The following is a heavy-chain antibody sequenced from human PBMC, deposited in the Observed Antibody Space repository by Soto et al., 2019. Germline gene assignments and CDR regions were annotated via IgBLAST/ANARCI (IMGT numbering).Heavy chain of an antibody. V-gene: IGHV4-34*01. J-gene: IGHJ4*02. CDR1: GGSFSGYY. D-gene: IGHD3-10*01. CDR3: ARYGSGILFDY. CDR2: IDHSGST. Sequence: SETLSLTCAVFGGSFSGYYWSWIRQPPGKGLEWIGEIDHSGSTNYNPSLKSRVTTSVDTSKNQFSLKLTSVTAADTAVYYCARYGSGILFDYWGQGALVTISS.